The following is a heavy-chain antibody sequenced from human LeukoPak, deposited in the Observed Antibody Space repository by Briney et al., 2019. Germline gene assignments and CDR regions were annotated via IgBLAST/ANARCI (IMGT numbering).Heavy chain of an antibody. J-gene: IGHJ4*02. Sequence: GGSLRLSCAASGFTFSNSDMNWVRQAPGKGLEWVSYIINSGNTIYYADSVKGRFTISRDNAKNSLYLQMNSLRAEDTAVYYCASWGSHYNWNDASHYWGQGTLVTVSS. D-gene: IGHD1-20*01. CDR3: ASWGSHYNWNDASHY. V-gene: IGHV3-48*03. CDR1: GFTFSNSD. CDR2: IINSGNTI.